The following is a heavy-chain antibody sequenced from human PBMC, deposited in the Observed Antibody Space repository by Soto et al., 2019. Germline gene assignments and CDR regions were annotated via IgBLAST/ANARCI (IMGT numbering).Heavy chain of an antibody. V-gene: IGHV3-23*01. Sequence: GGSLRLSCSASGFTISSYSMSWVRQAPGKGLEWVSSISGSGGTTCYADSVKGHFTISRDNSKSTLYLQMNSLRAEDTAVYYCAKEWSSGMDVWGQGTTVTVSS. J-gene: IGHJ6*02. CDR1: GFTISSYS. CDR2: ISGSGGTT. D-gene: IGHD2-15*01. CDR3: AKEWSSGMDV.